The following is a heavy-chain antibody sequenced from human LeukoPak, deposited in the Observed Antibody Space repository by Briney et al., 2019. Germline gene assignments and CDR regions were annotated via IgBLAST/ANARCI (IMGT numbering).Heavy chain of an antibody. V-gene: IGHV3-66*01. CDR2: IYSGGST. D-gene: IGHD7-27*01. CDR3: AREIGQLGGAFDI. J-gene: IGHJ3*02. CDR1: GFTVSSNY. Sequence: PGGSLRLSCAASGFTVSSNYMSWVRQAPGKGLEWVSVIYSGGSTYYADSVKGRFTISRDNSKNTLYLQTNSLRAEDTAVYYCAREIGQLGGAFDIWGQGTMVTVSS.